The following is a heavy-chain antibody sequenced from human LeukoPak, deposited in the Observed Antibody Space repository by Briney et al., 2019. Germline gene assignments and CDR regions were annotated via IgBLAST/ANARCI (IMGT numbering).Heavy chain of an antibody. D-gene: IGHD6-6*01. CDR2: IGFSGSII. J-gene: IGHJ4*02. Sequence: GGSLRLSCAASGFTFSSYEMSWVRQAPGKGLEWVSYIGFSGSIIYYADSVKGRLTISRDNARNSLYLQMNSLRAEDTAVYYCTRDSPSRSGDYWGQGTLVTVSS. CDR3: TRDSPSRSGDY. CDR1: GFTFSSYE. V-gene: IGHV3-48*03.